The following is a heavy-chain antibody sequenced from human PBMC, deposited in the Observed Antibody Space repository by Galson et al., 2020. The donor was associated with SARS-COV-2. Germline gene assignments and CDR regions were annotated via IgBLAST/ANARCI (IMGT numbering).Heavy chain of an antibody. J-gene: IGHJ6*02. Sequence: GGSLRLPCAASGFTFSSYSMHWVRQAPGKGLEWVAVIWYDGSNKYYADSVKGRFTISRDNSKNTLYLQMNSLRAEDTAVYYCARSGDSSGFCYYYGMDVWGQGTTVTVSS. V-gene: IGHV3-33*01. CDR2: IWYDGSNK. CDR1: GFTFSSYS. CDR3: ARSGDSSGFCYYYGMDV. D-gene: IGHD3-22*01.